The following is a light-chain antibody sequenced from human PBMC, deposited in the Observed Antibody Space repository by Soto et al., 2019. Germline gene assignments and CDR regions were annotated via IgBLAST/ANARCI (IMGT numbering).Light chain of an antibody. CDR1: HSLQHRNGFNY. CDR3: QQYDNSPIT. Sequence: IVMTQSPLSLAVTTGEAASISCRSSHSLQHRNGFNYLDWYLQKPGQSPQVLIYTVSYRASGVPDRFSGSGSGTDFTLTISRLEPEDFAVYYCQQYDNSPITFGQGTRLEI. V-gene: IGKV2-28*01. J-gene: IGKJ5*01. CDR2: TVS.